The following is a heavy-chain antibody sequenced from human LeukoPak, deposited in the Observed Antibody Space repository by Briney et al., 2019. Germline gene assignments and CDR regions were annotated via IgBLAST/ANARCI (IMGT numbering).Heavy chain of an antibody. J-gene: IGHJ3*02. CDR3: ARALTDYSQLPSDAFDI. V-gene: IGHV7-4-1*02. Sequence: GASVKVSCKASGYTFTSYAVNWVRQAPGQGLEWMGWINTNTGNPTYAQGFTGRFVFSLDTSVSTAYLQISSLKAEDTAVYYCARALTDYSQLPSDAFDIWGQGTMVTVSS. CDR2: INTNTGNP. CDR1: GYTFTSYA. D-gene: IGHD1-1*01.